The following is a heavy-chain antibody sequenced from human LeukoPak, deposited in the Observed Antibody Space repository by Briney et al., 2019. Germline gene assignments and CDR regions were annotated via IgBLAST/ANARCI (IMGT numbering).Heavy chain of an antibody. Sequence: GGSLRLSCAASGFTFSSYSMHWVRQAPGKGLEWVAVISYDGSNKYYADSVKGRFTISRDNSKNTLYLQMNSLRAEDTAVYYCARDRVVVVAATTPDAFDIWGQGTMVTVSS. CDR1: GFTFSSYS. V-gene: IGHV3-30*03. J-gene: IGHJ3*02. CDR2: ISYDGSNK. D-gene: IGHD2-15*01. CDR3: ARDRVVVVAATTPDAFDI.